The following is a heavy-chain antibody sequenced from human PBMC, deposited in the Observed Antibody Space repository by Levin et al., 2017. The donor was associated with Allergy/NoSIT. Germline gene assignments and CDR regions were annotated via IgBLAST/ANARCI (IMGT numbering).Heavy chain of an antibody. Sequence: GESLKISCTASGFTVSSNYMSWVRQAPGKGLEWLSIVYSGDNTYYADSVKGRFTISRDNSKNTLYLQMKTLRADDTAVYYCPRVPPRGSGYSLDYWGQGSLVTVSS. V-gene: IGHV3-53*01. J-gene: IGHJ4*02. CDR3: PRVPPRGSGYSLDY. D-gene: IGHD3-22*01. CDR2: VYSGDNT. CDR1: GFTVSSNY.